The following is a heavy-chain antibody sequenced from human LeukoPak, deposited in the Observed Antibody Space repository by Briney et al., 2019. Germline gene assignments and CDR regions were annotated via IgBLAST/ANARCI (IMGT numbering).Heavy chain of an antibody. D-gene: IGHD1-26*01. J-gene: IGHJ3*02. Sequence: GASVKVSRKASGGTFSSYAISWLRQAPGQGLEWMGGIIPIFGTANYAQKFQGRVTITADESTSTAYMELSSLRSEDTAVYYCARDLDYSGSYSNAFDIWGQGTMVTVSS. CDR2: IIPIFGTA. CDR1: GGTFSSYA. V-gene: IGHV1-69*13. CDR3: ARDLDYSGSYSNAFDI.